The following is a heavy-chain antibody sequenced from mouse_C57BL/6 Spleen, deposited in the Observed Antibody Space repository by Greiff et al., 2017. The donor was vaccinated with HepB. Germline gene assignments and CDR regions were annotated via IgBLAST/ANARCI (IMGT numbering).Heavy chain of an antibody. CDR2: IDPSDSYT. CDR1: GYTFTSYW. CDR3: ARGYYYGSSYGYFDY. D-gene: IGHD1-1*01. J-gene: IGHJ2*01. Sequence: QVQLQQSGAELVMPGASVKLSCKASGYTFTSYWMHWVKQRPGQGLEWIGEIDPSDSYTNYNQKFKGKSTLNVDKSSSTAYMQRSSLTSEDSAVYYCARGYYYGSSYGYFDYWGQGTTLTVSS. V-gene: IGHV1-69*01.